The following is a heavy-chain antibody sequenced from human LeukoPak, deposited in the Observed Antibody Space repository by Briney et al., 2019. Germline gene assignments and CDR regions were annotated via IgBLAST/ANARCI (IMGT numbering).Heavy chain of an antibody. Sequence: SVKVSCKASGGTFSSYAISWVRQVPGQGFEWMGGIIPIFGTANYAQKFQGRVTITTDESTSTAYMELSSLRSEDTAVYYCARLVAANWFDPWGQGTLVTVSS. J-gene: IGHJ5*02. CDR3: ARLVAANWFDP. D-gene: IGHD2-15*01. CDR2: IIPIFGTA. CDR1: GGTFSSYA. V-gene: IGHV1-69*05.